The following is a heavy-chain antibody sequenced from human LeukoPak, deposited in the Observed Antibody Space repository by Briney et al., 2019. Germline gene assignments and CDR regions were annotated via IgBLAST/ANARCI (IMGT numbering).Heavy chain of an antibody. CDR3: AKGRTLHYYGSGSYYDY. V-gene: IGHV3-30*18. J-gene: IGHJ4*02. CDR2: ISYDGSNK. D-gene: IGHD3-10*01. CDR1: GFTFSSYG. Sequence: GGSLRLSCAASGFTFSSYGMHWVRQAPGKGLEWVAVISYDGSNKYYADSVKGRFTISRDNSKNTLYLQMNSLRAEDTAVYYCAKGRTLHYYGSGSYYDYWGQGTLVTVSS.